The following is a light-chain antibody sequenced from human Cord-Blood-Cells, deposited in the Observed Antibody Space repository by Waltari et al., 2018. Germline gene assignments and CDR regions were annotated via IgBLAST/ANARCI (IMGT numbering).Light chain of an antibody. CDR1: QSISSW. CDR3: QQYSSYSGT. J-gene: IGKJ1*01. CDR2: KAS. Sequence: DIQMTQSPSTLSASVGDRVTITCRASQSISSWLAWYQQKPGKAPKLLIYKASSLESGVPSRFSGSGSGTEFTLTISSLQPDDFATYYCQQYSSYSGTFGQGTKVEIK. V-gene: IGKV1-5*03.